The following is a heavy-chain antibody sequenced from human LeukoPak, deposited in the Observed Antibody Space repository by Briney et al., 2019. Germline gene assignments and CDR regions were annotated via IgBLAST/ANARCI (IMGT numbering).Heavy chain of an antibody. CDR3: AREAYYYDSSGYSSFDY. J-gene: IGHJ4*02. V-gene: IGHV4-34*01. CDR2: INHSGST. D-gene: IGHD3-22*01. Sequence: SETLSLTCAVYGGSFSGYYWSWIRQPPGKGLEWIGEINHSGSTIYNPSLKSRVTISVDTSKNQFSLKLSSVTAADTAVYYCAREAYYYDSSGYSSFDYWGQGTLVTVSS. CDR1: GGSFSGYY.